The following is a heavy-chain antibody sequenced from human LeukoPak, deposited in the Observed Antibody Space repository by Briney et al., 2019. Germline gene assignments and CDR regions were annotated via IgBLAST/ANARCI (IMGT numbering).Heavy chain of an antibody. CDR2: IYYSGST. CDR3: ASDSSGYPFDY. J-gene: IGHJ4*02. V-gene: IGHV4-39*07. Sequence: SETLSLTCTVSGGSISSSSYYWGWIRQPPGKGLEWIGGIYYSGSTYYNPSLKSRVTISVDTSKNQFSLKLSSVTAADTAVYYCASDSSGYPFDYWGQGTLVTVSS. CDR1: GGSISSSSYY. D-gene: IGHD3-22*01.